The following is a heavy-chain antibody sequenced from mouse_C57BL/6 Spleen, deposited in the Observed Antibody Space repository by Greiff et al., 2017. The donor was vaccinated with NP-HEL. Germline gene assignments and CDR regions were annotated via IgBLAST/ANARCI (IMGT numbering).Heavy chain of an antibody. V-gene: IGHV5-4*03. CDR2: ISDGGSYT. Sequence: EVKLVESGGGLVKPGGSLKLSCAASGFTFSSYAMSWVRQTPEKRLEWVATISDGGSYTYYPDNVKGRFTISRDNAKNNLYLQMSHLKSEDTAMYYCAGTGTGYYYAMDYWGQGTSVTVSS. J-gene: IGHJ4*01. CDR1: GFTFSSYA. D-gene: IGHD4-1*01. CDR3: AGTGTGYYYAMDY.